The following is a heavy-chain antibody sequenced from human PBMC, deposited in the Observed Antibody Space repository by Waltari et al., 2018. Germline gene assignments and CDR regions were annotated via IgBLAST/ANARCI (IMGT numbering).Heavy chain of an antibody. CDR3: AATEATISGVVEKHKH. CDR2: IYYSGST. V-gene: IGHV4-59*01. CDR1: GGSISSYY. J-gene: IGHJ4*02. D-gene: IGHD3-3*01. Sequence: QVQLQESGPGLVKPSETLSLTCTVSGGSISSYYWSWIRQPPGKGLEWIGYIYYSGSTNYNPSLKSRVTISVDTSKNQFSLKLSSVTAADTAVYYCAATEATISGVVEKHKHWGQGTLVTVSS.